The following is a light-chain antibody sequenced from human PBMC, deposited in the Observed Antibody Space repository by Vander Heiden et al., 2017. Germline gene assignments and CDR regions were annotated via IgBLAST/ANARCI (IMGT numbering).Light chain of an antibody. CDR1: QSVSSS. CDR3: QQRSNWPPYT. J-gene: IGKJ2*01. CDR2: DAS. V-gene: IGKV3-11*01. Sequence: EIVLTQSPATLSLSPGERATLSCRASQSVSSSLSCYQQKPGQAPRLLIYDASNSATGIPARFSGSGSGTDFTLTISSLEPEDFAVYYCQQRSNWPPYTFGQGTKLEIK.